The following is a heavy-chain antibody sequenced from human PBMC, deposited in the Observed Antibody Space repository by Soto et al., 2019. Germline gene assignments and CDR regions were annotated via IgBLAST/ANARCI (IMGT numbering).Heavy chain of an antibody. D-gene: IGHD3-10*01. V-gene: IGHV1-8*01. CDR1: GYTFTSYD. CDR2: MNPNSGNT. Sequence: ASVKVACKASGYTFTSYDINWVRQATGQGLEWMGWMNPNSGNTGYAQKFQGRVTMTRNTSISTAYMELISLRSEDTAWYYCARAHPIYGSASSYFESWGQGTLVSVSS. J-gene: IGHJ4*02. CDR3: ARAHPIYGSASSYFES.